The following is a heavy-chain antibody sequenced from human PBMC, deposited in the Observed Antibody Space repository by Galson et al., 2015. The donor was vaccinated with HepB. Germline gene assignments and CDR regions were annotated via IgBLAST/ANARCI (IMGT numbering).Heavy chain of an antibody. CDR2: IIPIIGIT. CDR1: GGSFSNYA. J-gene: IGHJ4*02. CDR3: TRGGDYGDYNFDY. V-gene: IGHV1-69*04. D-gene: IGHD4-17*01. Sequence: SVKVSCKASGGSFSNYAISWVRQAPGQGLEWMGRIIPIIGITNYAQKFQGRVTTTADKSTGTVYLEVSSLRSDDTAVYFCTRGGDYGDYNFDYWGQGSLVTVSA.